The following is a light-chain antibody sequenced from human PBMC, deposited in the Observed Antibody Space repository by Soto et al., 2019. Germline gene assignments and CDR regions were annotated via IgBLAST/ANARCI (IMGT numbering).Light chain of an antibody. CDR2: GTS. CDR3: QQSYSSPWT. V-gene: IGKV1-39*01. CDR1: QSISSY. Sequence: DIQMTQSPSSLSASVGDRVTITCRASQSISSYLNWYQQKPGKAPKVLIYGTSNLQSGVPSRFSGSGSGTHFTLTISSLQPEDFATYYCQQSYSSPWTFGQGTKVEIK. J-gene: IGKJ1*01.